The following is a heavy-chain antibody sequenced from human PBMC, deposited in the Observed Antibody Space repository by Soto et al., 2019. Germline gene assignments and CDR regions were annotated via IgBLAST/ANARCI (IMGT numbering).Heavy chain of an antibody. V-gene: IGHV5-10-1*01. CDR3: ARHYASGSPFDY. J-gene: IGHJ4*02. Sequence: EVQLVQSGAEVKKPGESLRISCKGSGYSFTNYWISWVRQMPGKGLEWMGRIDPSDSYSNYSPSFQGHVTISADKSISTAYLQWSSLKASDTAMYYCARHYASGSPFDYWGQGTLVTVSS. D-gene: IGHD3-10*01. CDR1: GYSFTNYW. CDR2: IDPSDSYS.